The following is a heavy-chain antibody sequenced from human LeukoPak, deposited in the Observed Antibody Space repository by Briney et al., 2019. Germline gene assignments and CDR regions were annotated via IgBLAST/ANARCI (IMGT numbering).Heavy chain of an antibody. D-gene: IGHD6-19*01. V-gene: IGHV3-48*03. CDR3: ARLRWLVLGIDY. CDR1: GFTFSSYE. CDR2: ISSSGSTI. Sequence: PGGSLRLSCAASGFTFSSYEMNWVRQAPGKGLEWVSYISSSGSTIYYADSVKGRFTISRDNAKNSLYLQMNSLRAEDTAVYYCARLRWLVLGIDYWGQGTLVTVSS. J-gene: IGHJ4*02.